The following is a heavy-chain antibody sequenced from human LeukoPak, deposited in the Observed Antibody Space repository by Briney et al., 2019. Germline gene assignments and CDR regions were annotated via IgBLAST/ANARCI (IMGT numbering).Heavy chain of an antibody. Sequence: SETLSLTCAAYGGSFSGYYWSWIRQPPGKGLEWIGEINHSGSTNYNPSLKSRVTISVDTSKNQFSLKLSSVTAADTAVYYCARGVAVEAAVDYWGQGTLVTVSS. CDR2: INHSGST. CDR1: GGSFSGYY. V-gene: IGHV4-34*01. J-gene: IGHJ4*02. D-gene: IGHD6-13*01. CDR3: ARGVAVEAAVDY.